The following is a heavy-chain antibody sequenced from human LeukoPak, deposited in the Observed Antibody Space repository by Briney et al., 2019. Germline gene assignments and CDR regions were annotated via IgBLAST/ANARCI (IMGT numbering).Heavy chain of an antibody. CDR3: ARGSSSWYRSRCWFDP. CDR2: INHSGST. D-gene: IGHD6-13*01. J-gene: IGHJ5*02. Sequence: PSETLSLTCAVYGGSFSGYYWSWIRQPPGKGLEWIGEINHSGSTNYNPSLKSRVTISVDTSKNQFSLKLSSVTAADTAVYYCARGSSSWYRSRCWFDPWGQGTLVTVSS. V-gene: IGHV4-34*01. CDR1: GGSFSGYY.